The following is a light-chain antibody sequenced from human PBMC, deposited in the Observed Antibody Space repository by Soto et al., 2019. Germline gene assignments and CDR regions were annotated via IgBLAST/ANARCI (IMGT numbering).Light chain of an antibody. Sequence: EIVLPQSPGTLSLSPGERATLSCRASQSVSSNLAWYQQKPGQAPRLFIYGASTRATGIPARFSGSGSGTEFTLTISSLEPEDFAVYYCQQYGSSPYTFGLGTKVDIK. CDR1: QSVSSN. V-gene: IGKV3-20*01. CDR3: QQYGSSPYT. J-gene: IGKJ2*01. CDR2: GAS.